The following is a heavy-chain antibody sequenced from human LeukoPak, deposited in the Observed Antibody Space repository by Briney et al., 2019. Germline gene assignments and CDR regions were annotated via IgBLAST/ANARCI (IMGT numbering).Heavy chain of an antibody. Sequence: SEILSLTCTVSGGSISSGGYYWSWIRQHPGKGLEWIGYIYYSGSTYYNPSLKSRVTISVDTSKNQFSLKLSSVTAADTAVYYCASYSSSWYNVFDYWGQGTLVTVSS. J-gene: IGHJ4*02. CDR3: ASYSSSWYNVFDY. CDR2: IYYSGST. V-gene: IGHV4-31*03. CDR1: GGSISSGGYY. D-gene: IGHD6-13*01.